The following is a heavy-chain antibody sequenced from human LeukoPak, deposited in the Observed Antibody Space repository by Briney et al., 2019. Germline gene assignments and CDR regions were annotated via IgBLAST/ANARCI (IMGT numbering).Heavy chain of an antibody. Sequence: SETLSLTCTVSGGSISSGSYYWGWIRQPPGKGLEWIGSIYYSGSTYYNPSLKSRVTISVDTSKNQFSLKLSSVTAADTAVYYCARHRPRYYMDVWGKGTTVTISS. CDR2: IYYSGST. J-gene: IGHJ6*03. V-gene: IGHV4-39*01. CDR3: ARHRPRYYMDV. CDR1: GGSISSGSYY.